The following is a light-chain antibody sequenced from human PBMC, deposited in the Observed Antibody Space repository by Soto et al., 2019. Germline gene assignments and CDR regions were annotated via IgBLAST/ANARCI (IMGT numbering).Light chain of an antibody. J-gene: IGKJ5*01. CDR2: ALS. V-gene: IGKV1-12*01. Sequence: DIQMTQSPSSVSASVGDRVTITCRASQGISRWLAWYQHTPGKAPKLLIYALSSLQSGVPERFNCSVSGTDFTLTMISLQPEDFETYHCQQANSFPVTFGQGTRMEIK. CDR1: QGISRW. CDR3: QQANSFPVT.